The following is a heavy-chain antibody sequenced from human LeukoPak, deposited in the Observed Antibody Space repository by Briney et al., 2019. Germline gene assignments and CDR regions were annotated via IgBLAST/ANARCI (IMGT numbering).Heavy chain of an antibody. CDR3: ARDLRHEKWELRDC. Sequence: SGGSLRLSCVASGFAFTSYPMHRVRQAPGKGLEWLALISYDGSNKDYADSVKGRFTVSRDNSRNTLYLQMISLRAEDTAVYYCARDLRHEKWELRDCWGQGTLVTVSS. V-gene: IGHV3-30*04. CDR2: ISYDGSNK. CDR1: GFAFTSYP. J-gene: IGHJ4*02. D-gene: IGHD1-26*01.